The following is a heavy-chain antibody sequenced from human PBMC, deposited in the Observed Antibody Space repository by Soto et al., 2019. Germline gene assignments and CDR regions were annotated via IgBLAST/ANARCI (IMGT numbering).Heavy chain of an antibody. D-gene: IGHD6-19*01. V-gene: IGHV2-5*02. J-gene: IGHJ4*02. Sequence: QITLKESGPTLVKPTQTLTLTCTVSGFSLTSRGVGVGWIRQPPGRALEWLALIYWDDDQRYSPSLKSRLTSTNDTSKTQVVLTMANMAPVYTAPYSCAHRRSGRRSYYLDYWGQGTLVTVSS. CDR2: IYWDDDQ. CDR3: AHRRSGRRSYYLDY. CDR1: GFSLTSRGVG.